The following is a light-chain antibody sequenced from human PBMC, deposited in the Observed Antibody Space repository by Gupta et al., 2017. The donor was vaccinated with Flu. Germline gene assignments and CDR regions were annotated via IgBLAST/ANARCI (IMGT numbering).Light chain of an antibody. CDR1: SGSIASNY. CDR3: QSYDSSDHVV. CDR2: EDN. V-gene: IGLV6-57*01. Sequence: FMLTKPHSVSESPGKTVTISCTRSSGSIASNYVHCYQQRPGSSPTSVIYEDNQRPSGVPDRFSGSIDSSSNSASLTISGLKTEDEADYYCQSYDSSDHVVFGEGTKLTVL. J-gene: IGLJ2*01.